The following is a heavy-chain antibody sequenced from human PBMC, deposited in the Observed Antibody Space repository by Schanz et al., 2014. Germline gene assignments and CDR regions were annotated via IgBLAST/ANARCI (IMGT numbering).Heavy chain of an antibody. V-gene: IGHV4-31*03. J-gene: IGHJ3*02. CDR3: ARDRGHGDLPGDI. Sequence: QVQLQESGPGLVKPSQTLSLTCTVSGGSVSSGGDYWSWIRQHPGKGLEWIGFISYSGSTYYNPALKSRVTISVDTSKNQFSLSLSSATAADTAVYYCARDRGHGDLPGDIWGQGTMVTVSS. CDR2: ISYSGST. D-gene: IGHD4-17*01. CDR1: GGSVSSGGDY.